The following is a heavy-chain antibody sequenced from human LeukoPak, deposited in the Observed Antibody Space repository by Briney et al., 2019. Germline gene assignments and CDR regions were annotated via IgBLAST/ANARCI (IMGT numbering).Heavy chain of an antibody. CDR1: GGSISSYY. CDR3: ARDSDSYGMDV. Sequence: SETLSLTCTVSGGSISSYYWSWIRQPPGKGLEWIGYIYYSGSTNYNPSLKSRVTLSVDTSKNQFSLKLSSVTAADTAVYYCARDSDSYGMDVWGQGTTVTVSS. CDR2: IYYSGST. J-gene: IGHJ6*02. D-gene: IGHD3-3*01. V-gene: IGHV4-59*01.